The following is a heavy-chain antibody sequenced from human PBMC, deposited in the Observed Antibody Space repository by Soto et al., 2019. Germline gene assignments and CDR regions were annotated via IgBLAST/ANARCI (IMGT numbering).Heavy chain of an antibody. Sequence: SETLYLTCAVYGGSFSGYYWSWIRQPPGKGLEWIGEINHSGSTNYNPSLKSRVTISVDTSKNQFSLKLSSVTAADTAVYYCARKKKVPAAHNGGYYYYYYMDVWGKGTTVTVSS. CDR3: ARKKKVPAAHNGGYYYYYYMDV. V-gene: IGHV4-34*01. CDR1: GGSFSGYY. CDR2: INHSGST. J-gene: IGHJ6*03. D-gene: IGHD2-2*01.